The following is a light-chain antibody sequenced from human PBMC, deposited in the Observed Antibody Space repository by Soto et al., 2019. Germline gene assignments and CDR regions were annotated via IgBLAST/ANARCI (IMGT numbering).Light chain of an antibody. J-gene: IGKJ4*01. Sequence: EIVLTQSPGTLSLSPGERATLSCRASQSVSSTYLAWYQQKPGQAPRLLIYGASSRATGIPDRFSGSGSGTDFTLTINRLEPEDLAVYYCQQYGISLTFGGGTKVEIK. CDR1: QSVSSTY. CDR2: GAS. V-gene: IGKV3-20*01. CDR3: QQYGISLT.